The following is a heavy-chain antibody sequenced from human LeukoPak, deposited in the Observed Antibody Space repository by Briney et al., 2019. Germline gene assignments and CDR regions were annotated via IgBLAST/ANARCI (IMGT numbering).Heavy chain of an antibody. CDR1: GYTFTSYG. Sequence: GASVKVSCKASGYTFTSYGISWVRQAPGQGLEWMGWISAYNGNTNYAQKLQGRVTMTTDTSTSTAYMELRSLRSDDTAVYYCANYHDNSGYSPHLDNWGQGTLVIVSS. V-gene: IGHV1-18*01. CDR2: ISAYNGNT. J-gene: IGHJ4*02. CDR3: ANYHDNSGYSPHLDN. D-gene: IGHD3-22*01.